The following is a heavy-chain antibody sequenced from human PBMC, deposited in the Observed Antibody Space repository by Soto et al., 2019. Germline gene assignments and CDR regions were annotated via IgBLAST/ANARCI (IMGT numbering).Heavy chain of an antibody. CDR3: TTDLYSGYDWKWLVLRAALDY. D-gene: IGHD5-12*01. V-gene: IGHV3-15*07. CDR2: IKSKTDGGTT. CDR1: GFTFSNAW. Sequence: PGGSLRLSCAASGFTFSNAWMNWVRQAPGKGLEWVGRIKSKTDGGTTDYAAPVKGRFTISRDDSKNTLYLQMNSLKTEDTAVYYCTTDLYSGYDWKWLVLRAALDYWGQGTLVTVSS. J-gene: IGHJ4*02.